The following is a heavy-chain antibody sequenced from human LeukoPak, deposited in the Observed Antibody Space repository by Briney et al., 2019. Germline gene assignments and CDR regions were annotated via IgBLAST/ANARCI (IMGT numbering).Heavy chain of an antibody. CDR3: AKVGTGDLFRALDY. D-gene: IGHD1-14*01. V-gene: IGHV3-23*01. J-gene: IGHJ4*02. Sequence: PGGSLRLSCAASGFTFSDYYMSWIRQAPGKGLEWVSAISDGGGTTYYADSVQGRFTISRDYSKNTLFLQMNSLRADDTAVYYCAKVGTGDLFRALDYWGQGTLITVSS. CDR1: GFTFSDYY. CDR2: ISDGGGTT.